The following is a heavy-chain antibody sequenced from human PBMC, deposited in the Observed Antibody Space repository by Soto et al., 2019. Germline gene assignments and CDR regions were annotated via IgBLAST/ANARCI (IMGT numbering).Heavy chain of an antibody. V-gene: IGHV3-23*01. CDR2: ISGSGGST. CDR1: GFTFSSYA. J-gene: IGHJ5*02. Sequence: PGGSLRLSCAASGFTFSSYAMSWVRQAPGKGLEWVSAISGSGGSTYYADSVKGRFTISRDNSKNTLYLQMNSLRAEGTAVYYCANLRFLEWFPFDPWGQGTLVTVSS. D-gene: IGHD3-3*01. CDR3: ANLRFLEWFPFDP.